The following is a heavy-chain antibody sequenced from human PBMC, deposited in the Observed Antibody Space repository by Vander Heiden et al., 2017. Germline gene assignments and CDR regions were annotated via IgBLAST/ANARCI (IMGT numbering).Heavy chain of an antibody. CDR1: GFTFNTAW. Sequence: EVQLVESGGGLVRPGGSLRLSCVVSGFTFNTAWMAWVRQAPGKGLEWVGRIKSEGDGGTTTYAAPVKGRFSISRDDSKNTLYLHMSSLKTEDTAVYYCTRWVAGDYWGQGTLVTVSS. CDR2: IKSEGDGGTT. D-gene: IGHD6-19*01. J-gene: IGHJ4*02. CDR3: TRWVAGDY. V-gene: IGHV3-15*01.